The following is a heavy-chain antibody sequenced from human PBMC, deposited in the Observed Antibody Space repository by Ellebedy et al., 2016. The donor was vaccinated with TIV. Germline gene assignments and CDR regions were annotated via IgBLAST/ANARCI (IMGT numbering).Heavy chain of an antibody. CDR3: ARVGLGYYDTANFDY. Sequence: MPSETLSLTCAVYGGSFSDYYWSRIRQPPGKGLEWIGEINRSGSTNYNPSLKSRVTISVDTSKNQFSLNLSSVTAADTAVYYCARVGLGYYDTANFDYWGQGTLVTVSS. CDR2: INRSGST. CDR1: GGSFSDYY. V-gene: IGHV4-34*01. J-gene: IGHJ4*02. D-gene: IGHD3-22*01.